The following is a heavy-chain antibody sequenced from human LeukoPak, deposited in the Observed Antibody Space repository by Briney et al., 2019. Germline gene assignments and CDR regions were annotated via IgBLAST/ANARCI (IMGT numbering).Heavy chain of an antibody. J-gene: IGHJ5*02. D-gene: IGHD1-26*01. CDR2: IYHSGST. V-gene: IGHV4-38-2*02. CDR1: NYAIGSDYY. Sequence: SGTLSLTCTVSNYAIGSDYYWGWIRQTPGKGLEWLGTIYHSGSTYYNPSLKSRVTMSVDTSKNQFSLKLSSVTAADTAVYYCAGHGSGSYYVGQPDWFDPWGQGTLVTVSS. CDR3: AGHGSGSYYVGQPDWFDP.